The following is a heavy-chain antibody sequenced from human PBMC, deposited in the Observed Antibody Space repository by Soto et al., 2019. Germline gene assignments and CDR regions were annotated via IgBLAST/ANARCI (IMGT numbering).Heavy chain of an antibody. CDR2: INPSGGST. CDR3: ARDYYDSSGYFQSFAEYFQH. J-gene: IGHJ1*01. V-gene: IGHV1-46*01. CDR1: GYTFTSYY. Sequence: QVQLVQSGAEVKKPGASVKVSCKASGYTFTSYYMHWVRQAPGQGLEWMGIINPSGGSTSYAQKFQGRITMTRDTSTSTVYMELSSLRSEDTAVYYCARDYYDSSGYFQSFAEYFQHWGQGTLVTVSS. D-gene: IGHD3-22*01.